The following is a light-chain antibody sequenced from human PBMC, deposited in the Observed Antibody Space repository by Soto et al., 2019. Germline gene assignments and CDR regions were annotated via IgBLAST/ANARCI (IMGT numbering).Light chain of an antibody. J-gene: IGLJ1*01. CDR1: KLEDKY. CDR3: QAWDSSTGNYV. V-gene: IGLV3-1*01. Sequence: SYELTQPPSVSVSPGQTASITCSGDKLEDKYACWYQQKPGQSPVLVIYQDSKRPSGIPERFSGSNSGNTATLTISGTQAMDEADYYCQAWDSSTGNYVFGTGTKLTVL. CDR2: QDS.